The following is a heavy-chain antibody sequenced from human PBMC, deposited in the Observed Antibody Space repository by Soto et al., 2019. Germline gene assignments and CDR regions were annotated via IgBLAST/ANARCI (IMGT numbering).Heavy chain of an antibody. Sequence: QDQLVQSGAEVRKPGASVKVSCRSSGYTFTSHGFAWVRQAPGQGLGWMGWISTFNGKTDYAQKFQGRVTMTADTRTSTGYMELSSLRSDDTAVYYCARLLTEGATFREDAFDMWGPGTKVTVSS. J-gene: IGHJ3*02. CDR2: ISTFNGKT. CDR3: ARLLTEGATFREDAFDM. D-gene: IGHD1-26*01. V-gene: IGHV1-18*01. CDR1: GYTFTSHG.